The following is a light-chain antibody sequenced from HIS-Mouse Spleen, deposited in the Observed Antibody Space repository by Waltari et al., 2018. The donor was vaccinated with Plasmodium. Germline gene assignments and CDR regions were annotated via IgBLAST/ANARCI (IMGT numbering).Light chain of an antibody. CDR1: QSISSY. Sequence: AIWMTQSPSLLSASPGDRVTISCRMSQSISSYLAWYQQKPGKAPELLIYAASTLQSGVPSRFSGSGSGTDFTLTISCLQSEDFATYYCQQYYSFPYTFGQGTKLEIK. V-gene: IGKV1D-8*02. J-gene: IGKJ2*01. CDR3: QQYYSFPYT. CDR2: AAS.